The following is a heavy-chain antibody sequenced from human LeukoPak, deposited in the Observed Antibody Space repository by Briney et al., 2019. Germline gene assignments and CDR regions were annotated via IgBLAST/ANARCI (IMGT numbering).Heavy chain of an antibody. CDR2: IYWNDDK. V-gene: IGHV2-5*01. D-gene: IGHD3-10*01. CDR3: AGVTFTPDAFDI. Sequence: SGPTLVNPTQTLTLTCTFSGFSLSTSGVGVGWIRQPPGKALGWLALIYWNDDKRYSPSLKSRLTITKDTSKNQVVLTMTNMDPVDTATYYCAGVTFTPDAFDIWGQGTMVTVSS. CDR1: GFSLSTSGVG. J-gene: IGHJ3*02.